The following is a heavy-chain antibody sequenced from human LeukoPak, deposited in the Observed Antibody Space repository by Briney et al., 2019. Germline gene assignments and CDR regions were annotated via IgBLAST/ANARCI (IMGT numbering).Heavy chain of an antibody. CDR2: IYYSGST. V-gene: IGHV4-39*01. Sequence: SETLSLTCTVSGGSISSSSYYWGWIRQPPGKGLEWIGSIYYSGSTYYNPSLKSRVTISVDTSKNQFSLKLSSVTAADTAVYYCARQGPYCGGDCYWGYWGQGTPVTVSS. D-gene: IGHD2-21*02. J-gene: IGHJ4*02. CDR3: ARQGPYCGGDCYWGY. CDR1: GGSISSSSYY.